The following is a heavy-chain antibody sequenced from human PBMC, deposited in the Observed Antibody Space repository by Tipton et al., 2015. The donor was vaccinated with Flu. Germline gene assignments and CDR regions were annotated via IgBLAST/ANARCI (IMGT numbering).Heavy chain of an antibody. CDR3: ARDLWNDRRAYYYYGVDV. V-gene: IGHV4-39*07. D-gene: IGHD1-1*01. CDR2: IYHSGTT. CDR1: GDSISTTIYY. Sequence: LRLSCTVSGDSISTTIYYWGWVRQPPGKGLEWIGSIYHSGTTYYNPSLKSRVTISVDSSKNEFSLTLASLTAADTAVYYCARDLWNDRRAYYYYGVDVWGQGTTVTVSS. J-gene: IGHJ6*02.